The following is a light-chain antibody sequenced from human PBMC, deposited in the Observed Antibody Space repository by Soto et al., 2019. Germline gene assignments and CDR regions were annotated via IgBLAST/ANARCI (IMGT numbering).Light chain of an antibody. CDR1: QRVSSSY. Sequence: EIVLTQSPGTLSLSPGERATLSCRASQRVSSSYLAWYQQKPGQAPRLLIYGASSRATGIPDRFSGSGSGTDFTLNISRLEPEDFAVHYCQQYSSSPRTLGKGTKVGIK. V-gene: IGKV3-20*01. J-gene: IGKJ1*01. CDR3: QQYSSSPRT. CDR2: GAS.